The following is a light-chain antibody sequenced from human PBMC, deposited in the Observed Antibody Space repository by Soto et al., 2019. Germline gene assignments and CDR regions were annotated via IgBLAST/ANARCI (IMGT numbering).Light chain of an antibody. J-gene: IGLJ2*01. Sequence: QSVLTQPPSASGSPGQSVTISCTGTSSDVGYYNSVSWYQQHPGKAPKLMIFEVNQRPSGVPDRFSGSKSGNTASLTVSGLQAEDAATYYCTSYSSSSNFLVFGGGTQLTVL. CDR2: EVN. CDR1: SSDVGYYNS. CDR3: TSYSSSSNFLV. V-gene: IGLV2-8*01.